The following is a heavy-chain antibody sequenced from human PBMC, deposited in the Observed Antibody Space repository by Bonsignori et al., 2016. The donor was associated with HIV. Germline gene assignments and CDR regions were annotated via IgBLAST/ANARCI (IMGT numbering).Heavy chain of an antibody. V-gene: IGHV4-34*01. J-gene: IGHJ1*01. CDR3: ARGGRTTRYTHAEYFQH. D-gene: IGHD4-11*01. Sequence: WIRQPPGKGLEWIGEINHSGSTNYNPSLKSRVTISVDTSKNQFSLKLSSVTAADTAVYYCARGGRTTRYTHAEYFQHWGQGTLVTVSS. CDR2: INHSGST.